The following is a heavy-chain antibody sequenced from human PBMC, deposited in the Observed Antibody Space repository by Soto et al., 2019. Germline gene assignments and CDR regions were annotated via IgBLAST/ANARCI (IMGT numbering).Heavy chain of an antibody. Sequence: SETLSLTCAVYGGSFSGYYWSWIRQPPGKGLEWIGEINHSGSTNYNPSLKSRVTISVDTSKNQFSLKLSSVTAADTAVYYCARGVRGARGAFDIWGQGTMVTVSS. J-gene: IGHJ3*02. CDR1: GGSFSGYY. D-gene: IGHD3-10*01. V-gene: IGHV4-34*01. CDR2: INHSGST. CDR3: ARGVRGARGAFDI.